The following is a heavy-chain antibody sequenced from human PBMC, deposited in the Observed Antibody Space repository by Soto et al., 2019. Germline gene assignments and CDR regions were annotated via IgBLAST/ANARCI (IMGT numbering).Heavy chain of an antibody. CDR2: ISAYNGNT. V-gene: IGHV1-18*01. CDR3: AREGPPTGY. J-gene: IGHJ4*02. CDR1: GYTFSSYH. Sequence: QVQLVQSGAEVKKPGASVKVSCKASGYTFSSYHISWVRQAPGQGLEWMGGISAYNGNTNYAQKLQGRDTMTTDTSTSTADMELRGLRTDGTAVYYCAREGPPTGYSGQGTRVTVSS.